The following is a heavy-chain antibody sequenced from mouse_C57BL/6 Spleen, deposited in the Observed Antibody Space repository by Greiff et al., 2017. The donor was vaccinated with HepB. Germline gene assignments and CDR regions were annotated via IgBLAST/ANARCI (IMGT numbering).Heavy chain of an antibody. V-gene: IGHV1-64*01. CDR1: GYTFTSYW. Sequence: QVQLQQPGAELVKPGASVKLSCKASGYTFTSYWMHWVKQRPGQGLEWIGMIHPNSGSTNYNEKFKSKATLTVDKSSSTAYMQLSSLTSEDSAVYYCARSADLYWYFDVWGTGTTVTVSS. D-gene: IGHD1-2*01. CDR3: ARSADLYWYFDV. CDR2: IHPNSGST. J-gene: IGHJ1*03.